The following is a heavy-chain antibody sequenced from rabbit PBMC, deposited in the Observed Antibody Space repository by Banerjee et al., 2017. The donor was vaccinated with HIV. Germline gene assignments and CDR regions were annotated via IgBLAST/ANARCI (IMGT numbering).Heavy chain of an antibody. V-gene: IGHV1S45*01. J-gene: IGHJ3*01. D-gene: IGHD4-1*01. CDR2: IYAGGSAFT. Sequence: QQQLEESGGGLVQPEGSLTLTWTASGFTISSGYDMGWVRPAPGKGLEWIACIYAGGSAFTAYASWAKGRFTISKTSSTTVTLQMTSLTAADTATYLCARDLAGVIGWNFGLWGQGTLVTVS. CDR3: ARDLAGVIGWNFGL. CDR1: GFTISSGYD.